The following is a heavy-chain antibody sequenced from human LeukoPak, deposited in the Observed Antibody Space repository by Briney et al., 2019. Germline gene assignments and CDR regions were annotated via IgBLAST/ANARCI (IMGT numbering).Heavy chain of an antibody. CDR2: ISGNGETS. D-gene: IGHD5/OR15-5a*01. CDR1: GFAFNNYA. J-gene: IGHJ6*03. V-gene: IGHV3-23*01. CDR3: TEDLTRGSHVFYYLDV. Sequence: GGSLRLSCSASGFAFNNYAMNWVRQAPGQGLEWVSLISGNGETSFYADSVRGRFTSSRDNVKNTLFLEMNSLTAEDTAVYYCTEDLTRGSHVFYYLDVWGEGTTVTVSS.